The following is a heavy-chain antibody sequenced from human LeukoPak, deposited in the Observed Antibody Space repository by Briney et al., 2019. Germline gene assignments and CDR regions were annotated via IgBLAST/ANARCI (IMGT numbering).Heavy chain of an antibody. CDR1: GFTFDDYA. V-gene: IGHV3-9*01. CDR2: ISWNSGSI. Sequence: PGGSLRLSCAASGFTFDDYAMHWVRQAPGKGLEWVSGISWNSGSIGYADSVKGRFTISRDNAKNSLYLQMNSLRAEDTALYYCAKSASSWYPITHFDYWGQGTLVTVFS. D-gene: IGHD6-13*01. J-gene: IGHJ4*02. CDR3: AKSASSWYPITHFDY.